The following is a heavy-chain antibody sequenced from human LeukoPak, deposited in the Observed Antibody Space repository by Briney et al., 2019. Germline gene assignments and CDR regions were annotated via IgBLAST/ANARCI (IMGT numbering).Heavy chain of an antibody. CDR1: GGSISSGGYY. Sequence: SETLSRTCTVSGGSISSGGYYWSWIRQHPGRGLEWIGYIYYSGSTYYNPSLKSRVTISVDTSKNQFSLKLSSVTAADTAVYYCARVKTYYFDYWGQGTLVTVSS. CDR2: IYYSGST. J-gene: IGHJ4*02. CDR3: ARVKTYYFDY. V-gene: IGHV4-31*03.